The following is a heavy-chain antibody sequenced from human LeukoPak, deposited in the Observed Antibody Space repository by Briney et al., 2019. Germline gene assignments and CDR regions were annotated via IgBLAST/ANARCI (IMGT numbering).Heavy chain of an antibody. CDR3: ARGWTPDIAAAGTEDFQH. V-gene: IGHV3-30*01. CDR1: GFTFSSYA. J-gene: IGHJ1*01. Sequence: GGSLRLSCAASGFTFSSYAMHWVRQAPGKGLEWGAVISYDGSNKYYADSVKGRFTISRDNSKNTLYLQMNSLRAEDTAVYYCARGWTPDIAAAGTEDFQHWGQGTLVTVSS. D-gene: IGHD6-13*01. CDR2: ISYDGSNK.